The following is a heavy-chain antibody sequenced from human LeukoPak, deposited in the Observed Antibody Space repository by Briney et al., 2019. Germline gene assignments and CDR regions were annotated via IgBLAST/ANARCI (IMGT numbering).Heavy chain of an antibody. V-gene: IGHV3-48*04. Sequence: GGSLRLSCAASGFTFCTYSMNWVREAPGGGVEGVSYISSSSRTKYYADSVKGRFTISRDNAKNSLYLHMNSLRAEDTAVYYCARGKWEPLDYWGQGTLVTVSS. D-gene: IGHD1-26*01. CDR2: ISSSSRTK. J-gene: IGHJ4*02. CDR3: ARGKWEPLDY. CDR1: GFTFCTYS.